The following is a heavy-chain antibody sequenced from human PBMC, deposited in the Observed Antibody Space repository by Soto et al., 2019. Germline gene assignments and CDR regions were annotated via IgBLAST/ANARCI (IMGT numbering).Heavy chain of an antibody. V-gene: IGHV3-23*01. Sequence: EVQLLESGGGLVQPGGSLRLSCAASGFTFSSYAMSCVRQAPGKGLEWVSAISGSGGSTYYADSVKGRFTISRDNSKNTLYLQMNSLRAEDTAVYCCAKDVHSSVWHNWFDPWGQGTLVTVSS. CDR3: AKDVHSSVWHNWFDP. CDR1: GFTFSSYA. J-gene: IGHJ5*02. CDR2: ISGSGGST. D-gene: IGHD6-19*01.